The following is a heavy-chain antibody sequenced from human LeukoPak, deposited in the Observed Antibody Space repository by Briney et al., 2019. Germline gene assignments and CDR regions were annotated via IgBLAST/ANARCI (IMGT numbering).Heavy chain of an antibody. CDR1: GFTFSSYS. CDR2: ISSSSSYI. D-gene: IGHD3-3*01. Sequence: NPGESLRLSCAASGFTFSSYSMNWVRQAPGKGLEWVSSISSSSSYIYYADSVKGRFTISRDNAKISLYLQMNSLRAEDTAVYYCARAERFLEWLLSYFYYWGQGTLVTVSS. V-gene: IGHV3-21*01. J-gene: IGHJ4*02. CDR3: ARAERFLEWLLSYFYY.